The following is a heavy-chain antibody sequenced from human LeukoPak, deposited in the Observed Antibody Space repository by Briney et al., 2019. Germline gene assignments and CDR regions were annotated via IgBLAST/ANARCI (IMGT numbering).Heavy chain of an antibody. D-gene: IGHD3-10*01. Sequence: GGSLRLSCAASGFTFSDYYMSWIRQAPGKGLEWVSYISSSGSTIYYADSVKGRFTISRDNAKNSPYLQMNSLRAEDTAVYYCARERILWFGEFDYWGQGTLVTVSS. V-gene: IGHV3-11*01. CDR3: ARERILWFGEFDY. CDR1: GFTFSDYY. J-gene: IGHJ4*02. CDR2: ISSSGSTI.